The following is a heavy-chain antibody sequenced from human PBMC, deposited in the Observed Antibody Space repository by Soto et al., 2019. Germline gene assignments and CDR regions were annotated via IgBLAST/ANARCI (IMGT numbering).Heavy chain of an antibody. J-gene: IGHJ4*02. CDR2: ISWNSGRR. CDR1: GVSFDDYA. D-gene: IGHD4-4*01. V-gene: IGHV3-9*01. Sequence: EAQLVESGGGLVQPGRSLRLSCAASGVSFDDYAMHWVRQAPGKGLEWVSGISWNSGRRDYADSVKGRFTISRDNAKNSLYLQMNSLRPEDTALYHCVRDIGGSTITTFFDYWGQGILVTVSS. CDR3: VRDIGGSTITTFFDY.